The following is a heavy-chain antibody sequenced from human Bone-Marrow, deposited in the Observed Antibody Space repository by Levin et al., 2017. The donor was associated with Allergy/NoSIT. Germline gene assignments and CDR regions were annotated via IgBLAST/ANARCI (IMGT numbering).Heavy chain of an antibody. J-gene: IGHJ4*02. D-gene: IGHD3-10*01. CDR2: ISAASGNT. V-gene: IGHV1-18*01. CDR3: ARADPSNIGEEMFEL. Sequence: GESLKISCKASGYTFNHYGISWMRQTPGQRLEWMGWISAASGNTDYAQKFQGRFTMTTDTPTTTAYMELRGLRSDDTAVYYCARADPSNIGEEMFELWGQGSLVTVSS. CDR1: GYTFNHYG.